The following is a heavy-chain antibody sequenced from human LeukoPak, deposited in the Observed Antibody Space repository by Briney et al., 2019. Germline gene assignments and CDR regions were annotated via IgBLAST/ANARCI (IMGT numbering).Heavy chain of an antibody. CDR2: INHSGST. CDR3: ARGSGSYPFDY. J-gene: IGHJ4*02. D-gene: IGHD3-10*01. CDR1: GGSFSGYY. V-gene: IGHV4-34*01. Sequence: SETLSLTRAVYGGSFSGYYWSWIRQPPGKGLEWIGEINHSGSTNYNPSLKSRVTISVDTSRNQFSLKLSSVTAADTAVYYCARGSGSYPFDYWGQGTLVTVSS.